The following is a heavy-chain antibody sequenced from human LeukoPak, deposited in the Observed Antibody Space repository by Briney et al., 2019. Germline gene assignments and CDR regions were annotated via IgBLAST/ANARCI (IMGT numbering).Heavy chain of an antibody. V-gene: IGHV4-34*01. CDR3: ARGPYQGRSDYYSY. Sequence: PSETLSLTCAVYSGSFSGYYWSWIRQPPGKGLEWIGEINHSGSTNYNPSLKSRVTTSVDTSKNQFSLKLSSVTAADTAVYYCARGPYQGRSDYYSYWGQGTLVTVSS. D-gene: IGHD3-22*01. CDR1: SGSFSGYY. J-gene: IGHJ4*02. CDR2: INHSGST.